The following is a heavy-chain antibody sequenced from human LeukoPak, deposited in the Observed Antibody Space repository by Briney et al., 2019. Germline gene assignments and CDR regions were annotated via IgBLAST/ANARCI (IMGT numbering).Heavy chain of an antibody. V-gene: IGHV1-2*02. D-gene: IGHD6-6*01. CDR3: ARDEEYSSSFFQH. CDR1: GYTFTGYY. CDR2: LNPNSGGT. Sequence: ASVKVSCKASGYTFTGYYMHWVRQAPGQGLEWMGWLNPNSGGTNYAQKFQDRVTMTRDTSISTAYMELSRLRSDDTAVYYCARDEEYSSSFFQHWGQGTLVTVSS. J-gene: IGHJ1*01.